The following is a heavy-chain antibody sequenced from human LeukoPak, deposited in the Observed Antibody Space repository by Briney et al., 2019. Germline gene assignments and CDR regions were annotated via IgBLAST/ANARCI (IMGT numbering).Heavy chain of an antibody. V-gene: IGHV1-8*01. CDR1: GYTFTSYD. J-gene: IGHJ6*03. Sequence: GASVEVSCKASGYTFTSYDINWVRQATGQGLEWMGWMNPNSGNTGYAQKFQGRVTMTRNTSISTAYMELSSLRSEDTAVYYCARLEWLSRGYYYYMDVWGKGTTVTVSS. CDR2: MNPNSGNT. CDR3: ARLEWLSRGYYYYMDV. D-gene: IGHD3-3*01.